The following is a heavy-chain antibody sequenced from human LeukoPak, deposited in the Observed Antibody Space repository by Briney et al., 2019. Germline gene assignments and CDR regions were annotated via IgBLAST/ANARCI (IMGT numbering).Heavy chain of an antibody. CDR2: ISSSGSTI. CDR3: ATGNYYDSRGYYTFGH. Sequence: GGSLRLSCAASGFTFSDYYMSWIRQAPGKGLEWVSYISSSGSTIYYADSVEGRFTISRDNAKNSLYLQMSSLRAEDTAVYYCATGNYYDSRGYYTFGHWGQGTLVTVSS. V-gene: IGHV3-11*04. D-gene: IGHD3-22*01. J-gene: IGHJ4*02. CDR1: GFTFSDYY.